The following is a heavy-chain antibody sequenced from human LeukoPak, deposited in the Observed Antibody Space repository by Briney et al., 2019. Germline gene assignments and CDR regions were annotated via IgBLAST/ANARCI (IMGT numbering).Heavy chain of an antibody. CDR1: GGTFSSYA. CDR3: ARAPPGDSSGYYYFDY. Sequence: ASVKVSCKASGGTFSSYATSWVRQAPGQGLEWMGGIIPIFGTANYAQKFQGRVTITADESTSTAYMELSSLRSEDTAVYYCARAPPGDSSGYYYFDYWGQGTLVTVSS. V-gene: IGHV1-69*13. J-gene: IGHJ4*02. D-gene: IGHD3-22*01. CDR2: IIPIFGTA.